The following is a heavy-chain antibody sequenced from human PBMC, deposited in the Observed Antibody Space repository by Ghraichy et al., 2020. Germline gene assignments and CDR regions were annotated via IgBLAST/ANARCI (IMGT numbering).Heavy chain of an antibody. D-gene: IGHD3-3*01. Sequence: ASVKVSCKASGYTFTGYYMHWVRQAPGQGLEWMGWINPNSGGTNYAQKFQGRVTMTRDTSISTAYMELSRLRSDDTAVYYCARVPYDFWSGYYLHFDYWGQGTLVTVSS. CDR1: GYTFTGYY. CDR2: INPNSGGT. J-gene: IGHJ4*02. V-gene: IGHV1-2*02. CDR3: ARVPYDFWSGYYLHFDY.